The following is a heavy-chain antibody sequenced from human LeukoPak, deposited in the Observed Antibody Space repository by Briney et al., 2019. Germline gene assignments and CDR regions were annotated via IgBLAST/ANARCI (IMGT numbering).Heavy chain of an antibody. CDR3: ACINTWFDS. D-gene: IGHD2-8*01. CDR2: INGRGST. CDR1: GASIGNYY. V-gene: IGHV4-59*01. Sequence: PSETLSLICTVSGASIGNYYWSWIRQPPGKGLEWIGYINGRGSTNYNPSLKSRVTMSADASKNQFSLKLSSVTAADTAVYYCACINTWFDSWGQGTLVTVSS. J-gene: IGHJ5*01.